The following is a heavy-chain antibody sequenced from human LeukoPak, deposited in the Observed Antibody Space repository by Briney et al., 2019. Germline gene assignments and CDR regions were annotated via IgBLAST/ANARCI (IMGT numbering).Heavy chain of an antibody. CDR1: GGSISSGGHY. CDR2: IYYTGAT. CDR3: ARGDSGGENWFDP. V-gene: IGHV4-31*03. J-gene: IGHJ5*02. Sequence: SETLSLTCTVSGGSISSGGHYWSWIRQHPGKGLEWIGYIYYTGATNDNPSLKSRVTISVDTSKNQFSLNLTSVTAADTAVYYCARGDSGGENWFDPWGQGTLVTVSS. D-gene: IGHD1-26*01.